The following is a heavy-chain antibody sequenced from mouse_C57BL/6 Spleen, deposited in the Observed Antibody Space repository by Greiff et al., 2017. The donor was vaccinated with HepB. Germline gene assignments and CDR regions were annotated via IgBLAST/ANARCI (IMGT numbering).Heavy chain of an antibody. D-gene: IGHD1-1*01. CDR3: AREGYYGSPFAY. V-gene: IGHV3-6*01. CDR2: ISYDGSN. J-gene: IGHJ3*01. Sequence: EVQLQESGPGLVKPSQSLSLTCSVTGYSITSGYYWNWIRQFPGNKLEWMGYISYDGSNNYNPSLKNRISITRDISKNQFFLKLNSVTTEDTATYYCAREGYYGSPFAYWGQGTLVTVSA. CDR1: GYSITSGYY.